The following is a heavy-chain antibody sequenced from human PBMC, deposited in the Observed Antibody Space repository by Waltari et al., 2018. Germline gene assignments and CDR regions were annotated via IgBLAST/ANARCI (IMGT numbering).Heavy chain of an antibody. Sequence: QLQLQESGPGLVKPSETLSLTCTVSGGSISSSSYYWGWTRQPPGKGLEWIGRIYYSGRTYSNPSLKSRVTVSVTTSKNQFSLKLSSVTAADTAVYYCARSGWELNWFDPWGQGTLVTVSS. CDR3: ARSGWELNWFDP. J-gene: IGHJ5*02. CDR2: IYYSGRT. V-gene: IGHV4-39*07. CDR1: GGSISSSSYY. D-gene: IGHD1-26*01.